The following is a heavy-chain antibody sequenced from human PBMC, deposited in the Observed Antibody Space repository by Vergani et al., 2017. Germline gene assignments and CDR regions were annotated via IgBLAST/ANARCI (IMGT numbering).Heavy chain of an antibody. CDR3: ARENYDYVWGSYRQNWFDP. J-gene: IGHJ5*02. V-gene: IGHV3-21*01. CDR1: GFTFSSYS. Sequence: EVQLVESGGGLVKPGGSLRLSCAASGFTFSSYSMNWVRQAPGKGLEGGSSISSSSSYIYYADSVKGRLTIARDNAKNSLYLQMNSLRAEDTAVYYCARENYDYVWGSYRQNWFDPWGQGTLVTVSS. CDR2: ISSSSSYI. D-gene: IGHD3-16*02.